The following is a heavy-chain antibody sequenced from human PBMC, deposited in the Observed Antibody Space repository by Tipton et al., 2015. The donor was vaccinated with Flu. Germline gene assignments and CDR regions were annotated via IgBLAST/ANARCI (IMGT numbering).Heavy chain of an antibody. Sequence: QVQLVQSGPEVKKPGASVKVSCQASGYTFTSYYMHWVRQAPGQGLEWMGIINPSGGSTSYAQKFQGRVTMTRDTSTSTVYMELSSLRSEDTAVYYCARDPRGGYFDLWGRGTLVTVSS. CDR2: INPSGGST. CDR3: ARDPRGGYFDL. CDR1: GYTFTSYY. V-gene: IGHV1-46*01. J-gene: IGHJ2*01.